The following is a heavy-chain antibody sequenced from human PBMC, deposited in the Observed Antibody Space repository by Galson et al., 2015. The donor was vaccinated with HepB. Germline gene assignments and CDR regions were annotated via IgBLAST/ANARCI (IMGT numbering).Heavy chain of an antibody. V-gene: IGHV1-18*01. D-gene: IGHD2-2*02. CDR2: ISAYNGNT. Sequence: SCAASGYTFTSYGISWVRQAPGQGLEWMGWISAYNGNTNYAQKLQGRVTMTTDTSTSTAYMELRSLRSDDTAVYYCARVGGRYCSSTSCYTRLSWFDPWGQGTLVTVSS. CDR3: ARVGGRYCSSTSCYTRLSWFDP. J-gene: IGHJ5*02. CDR1: GYTFTSYG.